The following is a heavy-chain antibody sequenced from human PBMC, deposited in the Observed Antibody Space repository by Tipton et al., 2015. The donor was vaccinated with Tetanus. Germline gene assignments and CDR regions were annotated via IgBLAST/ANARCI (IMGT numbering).Heavy chain of an antibody. J-gene: IGHJ5*02. CDR2: VHYTGKD. Sequence: TLSLTCNVSGGSITSYYWSWIRQRPGRGLEWVGYVHYTGKDNYSPSLRSRVTLSVDTSKNQFSLKMNSVTAADTAVYYCAKGAARYYYDLSLPTWGQGTLVTVSS. V-gene: IGHV4-59*13. CDR1: GGSITSYY. CDR3: AKGAARYYYDLSLPT. D-gene: IGHD3-22*01.